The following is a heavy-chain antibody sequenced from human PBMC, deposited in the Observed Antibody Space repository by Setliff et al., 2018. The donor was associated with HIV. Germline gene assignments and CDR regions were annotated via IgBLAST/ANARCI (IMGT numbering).Heavy chain of an antibody. D-gene: IGHD1-26*01. CDR1: GFTFSYYW. CDR2: IDANGRGT. Sequence: PGGSLRLSCAASGFTFSYYWMHWVRQAPGKGPVWVARIDANGRGTSYADSVKGRFTISRDKAKNILDVQMNSLRAEDTAVYYCARGGVGSFDYWGQGTLVTVSS. V-gene: IGHV3-74*01. J-gene: IGHJ4*02. CDR3: ARGGVGSFDY.